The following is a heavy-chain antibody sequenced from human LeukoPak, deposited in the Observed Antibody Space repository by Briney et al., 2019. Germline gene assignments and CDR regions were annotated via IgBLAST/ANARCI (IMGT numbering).Heavy chain of an antibody. CDR3: ARRGVRGVITPHLDY. Sequence: GESLKISCKGSGYSFTSYWIGWVRQMPGKGLEWMGIIYPGDSDTRYSPSFQGQVTISADKSISTAYLQWSSLKASDTAMYYCARRGVRGVITPHLDYWGQGTLVTVSS. D-gene: IGHD3-10*01. J-gene: IGHJ4*02. CDR2: IYPGDSDT. CDR1: GYSFTSYW. V-gene: IGHV5-51*01.